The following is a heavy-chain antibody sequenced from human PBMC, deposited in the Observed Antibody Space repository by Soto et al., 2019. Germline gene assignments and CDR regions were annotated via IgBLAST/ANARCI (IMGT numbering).Heavy chain of an antibody. Sequence: QVQLVQSGAEVKKPGASVKVSCKASGITSTTYAIHWVRQVPGQGLEWMGWINTGNGNPRYSQRFLGRVSLPTDTSASTASMDLSSLTSEDTAVYYCARAIRGYVTWAQATLIPVSS. D-gene: IGHD3-16*01. CDR3: ARAIRGYVT. CDR2: INTGNGNP. CDR1: GITSTTYA. V-gene: IGHV1-3*04. J-gene: IGHJ5*02.